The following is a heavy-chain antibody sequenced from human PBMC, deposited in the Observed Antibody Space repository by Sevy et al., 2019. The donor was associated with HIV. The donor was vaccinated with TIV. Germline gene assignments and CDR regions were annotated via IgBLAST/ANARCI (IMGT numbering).Heavy chain of an antibody. J-gene: IGHJ6*02. V-gene: IGHV4-38-2*01. CDR3: ARVPGIAAAGTIGYYYYGMDV. CDR2: IYHSGST. D-gene: IGHD6-13*01. Sequence: SETLSLTCAVSGYSISSGYYWGWIRQPPGKGLEWIGSIYHSGSTYYNPSLKSRVTISVDTSKNQFSLKRSSVTAADTAVYYCARVPGIAAAGTIGYYYYGMDVWGQGTTVTVSS. CDR1: GYSISSGYY.